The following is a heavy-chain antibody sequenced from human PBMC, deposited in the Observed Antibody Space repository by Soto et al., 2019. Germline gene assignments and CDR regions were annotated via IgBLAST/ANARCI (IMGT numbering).Heavy chain of an antibody. J-gene: IGHJ5*02. CDR2: ISGSGFNK. CDR3: AKNQGVELVPLATVDWFDP. Sequence: PGGSPRLSCAASGFIFENFGMSWVRQAPGKGLQWISSISGSGFNKYYADSVKGRFTISRDNSKSTVYLELNNLSAEDTAVYYCAKNQGVELVPLATVDWFDPWGQGSVVTVSS. CDR1: GFIFENFG. D-gene: IGHD1-26*01. V-gene: IGHV3-23*01.